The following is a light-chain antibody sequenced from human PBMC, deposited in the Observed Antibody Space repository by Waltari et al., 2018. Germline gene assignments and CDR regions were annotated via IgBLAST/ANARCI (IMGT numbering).Light chain of an antibody. Sequence: QSALTQPASVSGSPEQSITISCTGTTSHVGSYNYFPWYQQHPGKAPTLMIYDVTNRPSGVSNRFSGSKSGNTASLTISGLQAEDEADYYCSSYTSINTLVVFGGGTKLTVL. CDR3: SSYTSINTLVV. J-gene: IGLJ2*01. CDR1: TSHVGSYNY. V-gene: IGLV2-14*03. CDR2: DVT.